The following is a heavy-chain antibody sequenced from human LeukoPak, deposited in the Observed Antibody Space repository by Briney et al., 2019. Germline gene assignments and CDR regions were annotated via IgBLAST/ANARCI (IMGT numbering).Heavy chain of an antibody. CDR2: IPYDGSNK. D-gene: IGHD6-13*01. V-gene: IGHV3-30*18. J-gene: IGHJ5*02. Sequence: GGSLRLSCAASGFTFSSYGMHWVRQAPGKGLEWVAVIPYDGSNKYYADSVKGRFTISRDNSKNTLYLQMNSLRAEDTAVYYCAKGQSSSWYGWFDPWGQGTLVTVSS. CDR1: GFTFSSYG. CDR3: AKGQSSSWYGWFDP.